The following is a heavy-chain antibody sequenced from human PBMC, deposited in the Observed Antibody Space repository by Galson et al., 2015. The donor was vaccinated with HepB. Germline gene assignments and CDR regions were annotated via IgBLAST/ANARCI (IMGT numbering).Heavy chain of an antibody. Sequence: SLRLSCAASGFTFSTYSMNWVRQAPGKGLEWVSSIRSWSTYINYTDSVKGRFTISRDNAKNSLYLQMNSLRAEDTAVYYCARGPGLDFDFWGQGTLVTVSS. CDR1: GFTFSTYS. CDR3: ARGPGLDFDF. J-gene: IGHJ4*02. CDR2: IRSWSTYI. D-gene: IGHD3-16*01. V-gene: IGHV3-21*01.